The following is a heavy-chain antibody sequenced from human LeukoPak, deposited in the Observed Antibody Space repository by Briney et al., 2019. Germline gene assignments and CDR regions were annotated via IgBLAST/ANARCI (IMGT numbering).Heavy chain of an antibody. J-gene: IGHJ4*02. D-gene: IGHD1-20*01. CDR3: ARDGLTGRTDGTLDH. Sequence: ASVKVSCKASGYTFTSYYMHWVRQAPGQGLEWMGIINPSGGSTSYAQKFQGRVTMTRDTSTSTVYMELSSLRPEDTAMYYCARDGLTGRTDGTLDHWGQGTLVTVSS. CDR2: INPSGGST. CDR1: GYTFTSYY. V-gene: IGHV1-46*01.